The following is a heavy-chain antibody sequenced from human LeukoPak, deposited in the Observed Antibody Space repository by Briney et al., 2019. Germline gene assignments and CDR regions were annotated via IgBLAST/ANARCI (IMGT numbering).Heavy chain of an antibody. CDR2: IYYSGST. CDR3: ARTYDSSGYYYTGGAFDI. D-gene: IGHD3-22*01. CDR1: GGSISSSTYY. J-gene: IGHJ3*02. Sequence: SETLSLTCNVSGGSISSSTYYWGWIRQPPGKGLEWIGNIYYSGSTDYNPSLKSRVTISVDTSKNQFSLKLSSVTAADTAVYYCARTYDSSGYYYTGGAFDIWGQGTMVTVSS. V-gene: IGHV4-39*07.